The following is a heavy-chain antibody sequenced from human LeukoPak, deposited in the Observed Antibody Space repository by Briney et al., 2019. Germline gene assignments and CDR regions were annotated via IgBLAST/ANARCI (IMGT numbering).Heavy chain of an antibody. CDR3: AREGLRGYSYGEDY. D-gene: IGHD5-18*01. CDR1: GFTVSSNY. V-gene: IGHV3-23*01. CDR2: ISGSGGST. Sequence: GGSLRLSCAASGFTVSSNYMSWVRQAPGKGLEWVSAISGSGGSTYYADSVKGRFTISRDNSKNTLYLQMNSLRAEDTAVYYCAREGLRGYSYGEDYWGQGTLVTVSS. J-gene: IGHJ4*02.